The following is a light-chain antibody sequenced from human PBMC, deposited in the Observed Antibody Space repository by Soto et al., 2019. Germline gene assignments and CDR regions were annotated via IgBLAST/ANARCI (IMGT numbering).Light chain of an antibody. Sequence: DIQMTQSPSTLSASVGDRVTITCRARQSISSWLAWYQQKPGKAPKLLIYKASSLESGVPSRFSGSGSGTEFTLTISSLQPDDFATYYCQQYNSYWTFGQGTKGDIK. CDR1: QSISSW. CDR2: KAS. J-gene: IGKJ1*01. V-gene: IGKV1-5*03. CDR3: QQYNSYWT.